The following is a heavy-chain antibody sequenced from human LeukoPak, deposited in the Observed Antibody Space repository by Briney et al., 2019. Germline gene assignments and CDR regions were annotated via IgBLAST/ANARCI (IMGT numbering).Heavy chain of an antibody. Sequence: PGRSLRLACAASGFTFSSYGMHWVRQAPGKGLEWVSGISGSGASTYYADSVKGRFTISRDNSKNTLYLQMNSLRAEDTALYYCAKHYIGYDCDWFDPWGQGTLVTVSS. J-gene: IGHJ5*02. CDR1: GFTFSSYG. D-gene: IGHD5-12*01. CDR2: ISGSGAST. V-gene: IGHV3-23*01. CDR3: AKHYIGYDCDWFDP.